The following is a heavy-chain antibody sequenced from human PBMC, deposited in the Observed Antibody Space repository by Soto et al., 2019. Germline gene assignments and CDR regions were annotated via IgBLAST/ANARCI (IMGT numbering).Heavy chain of an antibody. CDR2: MNPESRNT. Sequence: QVQLVQSGAEVKEPGASVRVSCKASGYTFTSYDINWVRQATGQGLEWMGWMNPESRNTGYAQKFQGRVTMPRDTSISTAYMELTSLRSEDTAVYYCARFVRHQLPTIDFWGQGNLVTVSS. D-gene: IGHD2-2*01. V-gene: IGHV1-8*01. J-gene: IGHJ4*02. CDR3: ARFVRHQLPTIDF. CDR1: GYTFTSYD.